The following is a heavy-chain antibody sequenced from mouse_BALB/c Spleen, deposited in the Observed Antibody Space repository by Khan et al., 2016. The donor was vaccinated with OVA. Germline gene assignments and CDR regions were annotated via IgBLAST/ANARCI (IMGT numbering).Heavy chain of an antibody. V-gene: IGHV3-2*02. D-gene: IGHD1-2*01. CDR2: ISYSGST. CDR1: GYSITSGYG. Sequence: SGPGLVKPSQSLSLTCTVTGYSITSGYGWNWIRQFPGNKLEWMGYISYSGSTNYNPSLKSRISITRDTSKNQFFLQLNSVTTEDTATYYCARTARIKYWGQGTTLPVSS. CDR3: ARTARIKY. J-gene: IGHJ2*01.